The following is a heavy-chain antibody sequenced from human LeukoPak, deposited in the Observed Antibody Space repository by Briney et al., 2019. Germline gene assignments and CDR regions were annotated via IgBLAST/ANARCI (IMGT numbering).Heavy chain of an antibody. Sequence: GGSLRLFCAASGFMFDVYGMSWVSQAPGKGLEWVSGINWNGGRTGYADSVKGRFTISRDNAKNFLYLQMKSLRAEDTALYYCARDYDYGDYPGYWGQGTLVTVSS. CDR1: GFMFDVYG. J-gene: IGHJ4*02. V-gene: IGHV3-20*04. CDR2: INWNGGRT. D-gene: IGHD4-17*01. CDR3: ARDYDYGDYPGY.